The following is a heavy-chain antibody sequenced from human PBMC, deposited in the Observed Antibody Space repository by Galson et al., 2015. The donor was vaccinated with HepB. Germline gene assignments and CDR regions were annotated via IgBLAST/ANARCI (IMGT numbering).Heavy chain of an antibody. CDR2: IYTSGST. J-gene: IGHJ4*02. V-gene: IGHV4-61*02. Sequence: TRSLTCTVSGGSISSGSYYWSWIRQPAGKGLAWIGRIYTSGSTNYNPSLKSRVTISVDKSKNQFSLKLSSVTAADTSVYYCASVRFTRDYVGRGGFDYWGQGTLVTVSS. D-gene: IGHD4-23*01. CDR1: GGSISSGSYY. CDR3: ASVRFTRDYVGRGGFDY.